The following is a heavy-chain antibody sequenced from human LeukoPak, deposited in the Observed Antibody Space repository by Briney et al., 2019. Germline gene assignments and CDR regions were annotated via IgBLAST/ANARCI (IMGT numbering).Heavy chain of an antibody. Sequence: GGSLRLSCAASGFTFSSYSMNWVRQAPGKGLEWVSSISSSSSYIYYADSVKGRFTISRDNAKNSLYLQMNSLIAEDTAVYYCARRERITIFGVVISSAFDYWGQGTLVTVSS. CDR1: GFTFSSYS. V-gene: IGHV3-21*01. CDR2: ISSSSSYI. J-gene: IGHJ4*02. D-gene: IGHD3-3*01. CDR3: ARRERITIFGVVISSAFDY.